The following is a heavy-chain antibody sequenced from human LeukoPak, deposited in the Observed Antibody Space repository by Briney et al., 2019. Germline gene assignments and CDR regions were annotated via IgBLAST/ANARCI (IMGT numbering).Heavy chain of an antibody. CDR3: ARSHSWVAVAGHFDY. V-gene: IGHV4-61*05. J-gene: IGHJ4*02. CDR2: IYYSGST. D-gene: IGHD6-19*01. CDR1: GGSISSSSYY. Sequence: SETLSLTCTVSGGSISSSSYYWGWIRQPPGKGLEWIGYIYYSGSTNYNPSLKSRVTISVDTSKNQFSLKLSSVTAADTAVYYCARSHSWVAVAGHFDYWGQGTLVTVSS.